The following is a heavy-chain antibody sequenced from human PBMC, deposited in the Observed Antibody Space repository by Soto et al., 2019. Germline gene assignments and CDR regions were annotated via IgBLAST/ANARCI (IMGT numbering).Heavy chain of an antibody. CDR2: IYYSGST. V-gene: IGHV4-59*01. D-gene: IGHD6-19*01. CDR3: ARDRMXDSSGCYRGYYYYGMDV. CDR1: GGSISSYY. Sequence: NPSETLSLTCTVSGGSISSYYWSWIRQPPGKGLEWIGYIYYSGSTNYNPSLKSRVTISVDTSKNQFSLKLSSVTAADTAVYYCARDRMXDSSGCYRGYYYYGMDVWGQGTTVTVSS. J-gene: IGHJ6*01.